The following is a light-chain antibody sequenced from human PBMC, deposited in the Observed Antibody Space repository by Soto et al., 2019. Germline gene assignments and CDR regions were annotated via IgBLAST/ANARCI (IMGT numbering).Light chain of an antibody. J-gene: IGLJ3*02. Sequence: QPVLTQSPSASASLGASVKLTCTLSSGHSSYAIAWHQQQPEKGPRYLMKLDSDGSHTKGDAIPDRFSGSSSGAERYLTISSLHSEDESDYYGQTWGTGSHVVLGGCTNLTVL. CDR2: LDSDGSH. V-gene: IGLV4-69*01. CDR3: QTWGTGSHVV. CDR1: SGHSSYA.